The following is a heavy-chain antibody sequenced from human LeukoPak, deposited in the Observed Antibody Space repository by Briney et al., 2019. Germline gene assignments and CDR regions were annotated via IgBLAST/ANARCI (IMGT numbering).Heavy chain of an antibody. CDR1: GFTFSSYA. J-gene: IGHJ4*02. D-gene: IGHD3-22*01. CDR3: AKGSYYDSSGSFYFDY. V-gene: IGHV3-30*04. CDR2: ISYDGSNK. Sequence: GGSLKLSCAASGFTFSSYAMHWVRQAPGKGLEWVAVISYDGSNKYYADSVKGRFTISRDNSKNTLYVQVNSLGTEDTAAYYCAKGSYYDSSGSFYFDYWGQGTLVTVSS.